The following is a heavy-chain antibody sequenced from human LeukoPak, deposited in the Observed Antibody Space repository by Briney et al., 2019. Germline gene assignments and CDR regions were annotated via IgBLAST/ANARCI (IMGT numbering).Heavy chain of an antibody. Sequence: GGSLRLSCAASGFTFSSYSMNWVRQAPGKGLEWVSYISSSSSTIYYADSVKGRFTISSDNAKNSLYLQMNSLRAEDTAVYYCARGGPTVVTLDAFDIWGQGTMVIVSS. D-gene: IGHD4-23*01. CDR2: ISSSSSTI. CDR3: ARGGPTVVTLDAFDI. CDR1: GFTFSSYS. V-gene: IGHV3-48*01. J-gene: IGHJ3*02.